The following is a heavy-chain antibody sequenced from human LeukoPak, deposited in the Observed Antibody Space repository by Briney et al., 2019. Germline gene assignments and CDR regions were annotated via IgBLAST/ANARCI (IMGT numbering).Heavy chain of an antibody. D-gene: IGHD6-13*01. CDR3: ARDLMGIAYRGAFYY. CDR1: GASISSYY. J-gene: IGHJ4*02. CDR2: IYYSGST. Sequence: PSQTLSLTCTVSGASISSYYWSWIRQPPGKGLEWIGYIYYSGSTNYNPSLKSRVTISVDTSKNQFSLKLSSVTAADTAVYYCARDLMGIAYRGAFYYWGQGTLVTVSS. V-gene: IGHV4-59*01.